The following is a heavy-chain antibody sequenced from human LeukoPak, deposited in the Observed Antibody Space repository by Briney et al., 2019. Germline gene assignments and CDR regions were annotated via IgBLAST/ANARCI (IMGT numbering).Heavy chain of an antibody. V-gene: IGHV5-51*01. CDR1: GYSFTNYR. J-gene: IGHJ4*02. Sequence: GESLKISCKGSGYSFTNYRIGWVRQMPGKGLEWMGIIYPGDSDTRYSPSFQGQVTISADKSISTAYLQWSSLKASDTAMYYCARLLGATSGWDYFDYWGQGTLVTVSS. D-gene: IGHD1-26*01. CDR2: IYPGDSDT. CDR3: ARLLGATSGWDYFDY.